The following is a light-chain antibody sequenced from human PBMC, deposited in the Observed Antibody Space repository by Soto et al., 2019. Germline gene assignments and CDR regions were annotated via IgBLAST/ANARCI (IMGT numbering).Light chain of an antibody. CDR2: EVR. V-gene: IGLV2-14*01. CDR3: SSYTSTNSLYV. Sequence: QSALTQPASVSGSPGQSVTISCTGTSSDVGDYNYVSWYQHHPGKAPKLIIYEVRIRPSGVSTRFSGSKSGNTASLTISGLQAEDEADYYCSSYTSTNSLYVFGTGTKLTVL. J-gene: IGLJ1*01. CDR1: SSDVGDYNY.